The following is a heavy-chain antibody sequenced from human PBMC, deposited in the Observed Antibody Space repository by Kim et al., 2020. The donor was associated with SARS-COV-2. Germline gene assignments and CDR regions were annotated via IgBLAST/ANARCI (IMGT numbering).Heavy chain of an antibody. J-gene: IGHJ4*02. CDR3: ARDGRTTLDWEHD. V-gene: IGHV3-33*01. CDR1: GFTFSSYG. D-gene: IGHD3-9*01. Sequence: GGSLRLSCAASGFTFSSYGMHWVRQAPGKGLEWVAVIWYDGSNKYYADSVKGRFTISRDNSKNTLYLQMNSLRAEDTAVYYCARDGRTTLDWEHDWGQGTLVTVSS. CDR2: IWYDGSNK.